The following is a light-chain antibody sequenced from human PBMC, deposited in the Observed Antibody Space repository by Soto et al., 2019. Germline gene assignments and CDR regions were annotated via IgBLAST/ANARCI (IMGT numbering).Light chain of an antibody. Sequence: EIVLTQSPGTLSLSPGERATLSCRASQSVSSTYLAWYQQKPGQAPRLHIYGASSRATGIPDRFSGGGSGTDFTLTISRVEPEDFAVYYCQQCGSSPWTFGQGTKV. CDR2: GAS. CDR1: QSVSSTY. CDR3: QQCGSSPWT. V-gene: IGKV3-20*01. J-gene: IGKJ1*01.